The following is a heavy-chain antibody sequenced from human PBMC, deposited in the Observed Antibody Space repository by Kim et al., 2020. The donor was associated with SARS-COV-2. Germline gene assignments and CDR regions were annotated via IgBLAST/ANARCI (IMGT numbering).Heavy chain of an antibody. CDR3: ARDRGMFRIVGASHDAFDI. D-gene: IGHD1-26*01. CDR1: GGSISSYY. J-gene: IGHJ3*02. Sequence: SQTLSLTCTVSGGSISSYYWSWIRQPAGKGLEWIERIYTSGSTNYNPSLKSRVTMSVDTSKNQFSLKLSSVTAADTAVYYCARDRGMFRIVGASHDAFDIWGQGTMVTVSS. CDR2: IYTSGST. V-gene: IGHV4-4*07.